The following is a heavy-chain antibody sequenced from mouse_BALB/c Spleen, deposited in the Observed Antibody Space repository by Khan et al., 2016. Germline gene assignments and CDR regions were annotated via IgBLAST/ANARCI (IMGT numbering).Heavy chain of an antibody. CDR1: GYSITSDYA. V-gene: IGHV3-2*02. Sequence: EVQLQESGPGLVKPSQSLSLTCTVTGYSITSDYAWNWIRQFPGNKLEWMGYISYSGSTRYYPSLKSRISFTRDTSKNQFFLQLNSVTTEDTATYSCARIPTAYYTMDYWGQGTSVTVSS. CDR3: ARIPTAYYTMDY. J-gene: IGHJ4*01. D-gene: IGHD1-2*01. CDR2: ISYSGST.